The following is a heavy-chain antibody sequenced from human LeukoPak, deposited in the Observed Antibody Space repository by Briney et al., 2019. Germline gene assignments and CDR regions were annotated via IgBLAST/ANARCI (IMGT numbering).Heavy chain of an antibody. D-gene: IGHD3-9*01. J-gene: IGHJ4*02. CDR1: GGSISSYY. CDR3: ATYYDILTGYSPYYFDY. V-gene: IGHV4-4*07. CDR2: IYTSGST. Sequence: SETLSLTCTVSGGSISSYYWSWIRQPAGKGLEWIGRIYTSGSTNYNPPLKSRVTMSVDTSKNQFSLKLSSVTAADTAVYYCATYYDILTGYSPYYFDYWGQGTLVTVSS.